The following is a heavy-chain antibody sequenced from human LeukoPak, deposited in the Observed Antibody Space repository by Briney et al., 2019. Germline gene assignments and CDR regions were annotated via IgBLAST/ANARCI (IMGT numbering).Heavy chain of an antibody. Sequence: SETLSLTCSVSGGSIRSRSDYWGWIRQPPGKGLEWIGSTSYSGSTYYNPSLKSRVIISVDTSTNQFSLRLGSVTAGDAAVYYCARHGYNPFDFDYWGQGSLVTVSS. D-gene: IGHD5-24*01. CDR3: ARHGYNPFDFDY. CDR2: TSYSGST. J-gene: IGHJ4*02. CDR1: GGSIRSRSDY. V-gene: IGHV4-39*01.